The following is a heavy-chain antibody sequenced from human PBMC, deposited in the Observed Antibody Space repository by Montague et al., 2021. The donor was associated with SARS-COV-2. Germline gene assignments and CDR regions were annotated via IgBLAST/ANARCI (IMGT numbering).Heavy chain of an antibody. CDR2: IYSSGST. Sequence: SETLSLTCTVSGASMSGSYWGWVRQPPGKGPEWIGNIYSSGSTHYNPSLKSRVTISVDTSKSQFSLRLTSMTAADTAVYYCVREGRSSAYAMDYWGQGTLVTVSS. V-gene: IGHV4-59*01. CDR1: GASMSGSY. D-gene: IGHD3-22*01. J-gene: IGHJ4*02. CDR3: VREGRSSAYAMDY.